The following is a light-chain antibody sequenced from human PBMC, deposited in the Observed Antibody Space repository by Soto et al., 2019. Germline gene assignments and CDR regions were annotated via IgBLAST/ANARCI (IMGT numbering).Light chain of an antibody. Sequence: EIVLTQSPGTLSLSPGERATLSCRASQSVSNNYLAWYQQKPGQAPRLLIYDASNRATGIPDRFSGSGSGTDFTLTISRLEPEDFAVYYCHQCATSPLTFCQGTKVDFK. J-gene: IGKJ1*01. CDR2: DAS. CDR1: QSVSNNY. CDR3: HQCATSPLT. V-gene: IGKV3-20*01.